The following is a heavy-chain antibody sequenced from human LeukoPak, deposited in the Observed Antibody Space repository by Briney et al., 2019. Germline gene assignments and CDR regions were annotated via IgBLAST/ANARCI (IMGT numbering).Heavy chain of an antibody. CDR2: IYYSGST. CDR3: ARIAPGYSGYDYVRNPWHYGMDI. Sequence: SETLSLTCTVSGGSISRYYWSWIRQPPGKGLEGIGYIYYSGSTNYNPSLKSRVTISVYTSKNQFSLKLSPVPAADTAVYYCARIAPGYSGYDYVRNPWHYGMDIWGQGTTVTVSS. J-gene: IGHJ6*02. D-gene: IGHD5-12*01. CDR1: GGSISRYY. V-gene: IGHV4-59*08.